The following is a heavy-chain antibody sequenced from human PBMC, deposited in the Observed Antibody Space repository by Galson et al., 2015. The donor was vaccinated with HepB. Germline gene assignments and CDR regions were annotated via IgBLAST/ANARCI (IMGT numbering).Heavy chain of an antibody. CDR1: GYTFTSYY. J-gene: IGHJ3*02. CDR2: INPSGGST. CDR3: ARDHKVHVPLRYFDFDAFDI. V-gene: IGHV1-46*03. D-gene: IGHD3-9*01. Sequence: SVKVSCKASGYTFTSYYMHWVRQAPGQGLEWMGIINPSGGSTSYAQKFQGRVTMTRDTSTSTVYMELSSLRSEDTAVYYCARDHKVHVPLRYFDFDAFDIWGQGTMVTVSS.